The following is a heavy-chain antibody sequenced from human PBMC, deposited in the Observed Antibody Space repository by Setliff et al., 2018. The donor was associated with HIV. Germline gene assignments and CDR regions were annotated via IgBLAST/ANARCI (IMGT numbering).Heavy chain of an antibody. Sequence: GGSLRLSCVTSGITFINAAMAWVRQAPGKGLEWVGRIKTKSDSYATAYGASVKGRFTISRDDSQNTAYLQMSSLKVEDTAVYFCAASADGDCATTACTNWFDPWGQGTLVTVSS. CDR3: AASADGDCATTACTNWFDP. CDR1: GITFINAA. CDR2: IKTKSDSYAT. V-gene: IGHV3-73*01. D-gene: IGHD1-1*01. J-gene: IGHJ5*02.